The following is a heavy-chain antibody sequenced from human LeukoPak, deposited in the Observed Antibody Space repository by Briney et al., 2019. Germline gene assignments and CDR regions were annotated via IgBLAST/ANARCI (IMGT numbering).Heavy chain of an antibody. Sequence: ASVKVSCKASGYTFTSYAMHWVRQAPGQRLEWMGWINAGNGNTKYSQKFQGRVTITRDTSASTAYMELSSLRSEDTAVYYCARGGQLLWESWFEPWGQGTLVTVSS. J-gene: IGHJ5*02. CDR2: INAGNGNT. V-gene: IGHV1-3*01. D-gene: IGHD2-2*01. CDR3: ARGGQLLWESWFEP. CDR1: GYTFTSYA.